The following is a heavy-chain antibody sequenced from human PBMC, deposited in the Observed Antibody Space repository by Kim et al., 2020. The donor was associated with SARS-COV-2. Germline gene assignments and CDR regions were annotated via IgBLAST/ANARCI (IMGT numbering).Heavy chain of an antibody. J-gene: IGHJ4*02. Sequence: SETLSLTCTVSGGSISSSSYYWGRIRQPPGKGLEWIGSIYYSGSTYYNPSLKSRVTISVDTSKNQFSLKLSSVTAADTAVYYCARQPTYYYDSSGYLYFDYWGQGTLVTVSS. CDR1: GGSISSSSYY. CDR3: ARQPTYYYDSSGYLYFDY. V-gene: IGHV4-39*01. D-gene: IGHD3-22*01. CDR2: IYYSGST.